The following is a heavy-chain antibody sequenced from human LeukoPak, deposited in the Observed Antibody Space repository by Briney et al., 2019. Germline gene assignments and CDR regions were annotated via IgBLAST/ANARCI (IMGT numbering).Heavy chain of an antibody. V-gene: IGHV4-34*01. CDR2: INHSGST. Sequence: SETLSLTCAVYGGSFSGYYWSWIRQPPGKGLEWIGEINHSGSTNYNPSLKSRVTTSVDTSKNQFSLKLSSVTAADTAVYYCAIYDSSGYYYPSADYWGQGTLVTVSS. D-gene: IGHD3-22*01. CDR1: GGSFSGYY. CDR3: AIYDSSGYYYPSADY. J-gene: IGHJ4*02.